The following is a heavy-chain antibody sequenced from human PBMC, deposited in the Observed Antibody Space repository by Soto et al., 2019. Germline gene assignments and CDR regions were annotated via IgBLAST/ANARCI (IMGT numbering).Heavy chain of an antibody. CDR3: AAGGGLPRYY. CDR2: IYHSGST. V-gene: IGHV4-30-2*01. J-gene: IGHJ4*02. Sequence: QLQLQESGSGLVKPSQTLSLTCAVSGGSISSGGYSWSWIRQPPGKGLEWIGYIYHSGSTYYNPSLKRRVTISVARSKNQCSLKLSSVTAADTAGYYSAAGGGLPRYYWGQGTLVTVSS. D-gene: IGHD5-12*01. CDR1: GGSISSGGYS.